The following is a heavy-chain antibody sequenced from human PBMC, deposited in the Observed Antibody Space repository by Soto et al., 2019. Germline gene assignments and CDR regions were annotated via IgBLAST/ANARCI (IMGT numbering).Heavy chain of an antibody. Sequence: QVQLMQSGAEVKKPGASVKVSCKASGDTFTDYYIHWVRQAPGQGLEWMGTVNPSGGHTTYAQHFLGRGTMTRATSTRALYMELTSLTSDDTAIYYCARGGHVVVATAALDYWGQGTLVTVSS. CDR2: VNPSGGHT. V-gene: IGHV1-46*01. J-gene: IGHJ4*02. CDR3: ARGGHVVVATAALDY. D-gene: IGHD2-21*02. CDR1: GDTFTDYY.